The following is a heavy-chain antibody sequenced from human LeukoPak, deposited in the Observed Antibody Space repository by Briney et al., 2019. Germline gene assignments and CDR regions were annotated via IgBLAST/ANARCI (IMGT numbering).Heavy chain of an antibody. CDR2: INPNIGGT. V-gene: IGHV1-2*02. Sequence: ASVKVSCKASGYTFTGYYMHLVRQAPGQGLEWMGWINPNIGGTNYAQKFQGRVTMTRDTSISTAYMELSRLRSDDTAVYYCARSDSVAVAGTGLAYWGQGTLVTVSS. D-gene: IGHD6-19*01. CDR3: ARSDSVAVAGTGLAY. CDR1: GYTFTGYY. J-gene: IGHJ4*02.